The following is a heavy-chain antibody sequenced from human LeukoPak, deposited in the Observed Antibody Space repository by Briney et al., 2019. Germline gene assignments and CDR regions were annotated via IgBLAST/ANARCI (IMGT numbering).Heavy chain of an antibody. J-gene: IGHJ4*02. CDR2: IYYSGST. CDR3: ARGPYGSGTFDY. CDR1: GGSISSYY. D-gene: IGHD3-10*01. V-gene: IGHV4-59*01. Sequence: SETLSLTCTVSGGSISSYYWSWIRQPPGKGLEWIGYIYYSGSTNYNPSLKSRVTISVDTSKNQFSLKLSSVTAADTAEYYCARGPYGSGTFDYWGQGTLVTVSA.